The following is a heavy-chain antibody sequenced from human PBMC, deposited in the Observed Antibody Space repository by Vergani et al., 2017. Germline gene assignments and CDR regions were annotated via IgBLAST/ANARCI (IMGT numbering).Heavy chain of an antibody. CDR3: ARKEAAAGTRGDY. D-gene: IGHD6-13*01. CDR2: IIPILGIA. Sequence: QVQLVQSGAEVTKPGSSVKVSCKASGGTFSSYAISWVRQAPGQGLEWMGRIIPILGIANYAQKFQGRVTITADKSTSTAYMELSSLRSEDTAVYYCARKEAAAGTRGDYWGQGTLGTVSS. CDR1: GGTFSSYA. J-gene: IGHJ4*02. V-gene: IGHV1-69*04.